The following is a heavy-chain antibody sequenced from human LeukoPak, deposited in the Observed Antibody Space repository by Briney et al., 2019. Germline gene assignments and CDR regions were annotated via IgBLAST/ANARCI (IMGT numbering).Heavy chain of an antibody. CDR2: MSPDGSGK. D-gene: IGHD3-3*01. CDR3: ARGGRFLEWFL. CDR1: GFTFSTYW. V-gene: IGHV3-7*01. Sequence: GGSLRLSCAASGFTFSTYWMSWVRQSPGKGLEWVANMSPDGSGKYYADSVRGRFTISRDNAKNSFYLQMNSLRVEDTAVYYCARGGRFLEWFLWGQGTLVTVSS. J-gene: IGHJ4*02.